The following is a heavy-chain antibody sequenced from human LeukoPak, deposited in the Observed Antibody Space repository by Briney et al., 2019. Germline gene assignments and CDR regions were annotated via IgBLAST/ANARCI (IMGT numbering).Heavy chain of an antibody. CDR3: ARDLRRYSSSWYSPNYGMDV. D-gene: IGHD6-13*01. CDR2: INPSGGST. CDR1: GYTFTSYY. J-gene: IGHJ6*02. V-gene: IGHV1-46*01. Sequence: ASVKVSCKASGYTFTSYYMHWVRQAPGQGLEWMGIINPSGGSTSYAQKFQGRVTMTRDTSTSTVYMELSSPRSEDTAVYYCARDLRRYSSSWYSPNYGMDVWGQGTTVTVSS.